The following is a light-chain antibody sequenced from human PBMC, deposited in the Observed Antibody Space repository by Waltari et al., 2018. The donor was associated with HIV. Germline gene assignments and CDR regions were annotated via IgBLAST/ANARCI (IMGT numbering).Light chain of an antibody. CDR1: NSNNGSNS. V-gene: IGLV1-44*01. CDR3: AAWDDSRNGEVI. Sequence: QSVLTQPPSASGTTGQRVTISCSGRNSNNGSNSVNWYQQVPGTAPKLLIYSNNQRPSGVPDRFSGSKSGNSASLAISGLRSEDEADYYCAAWDDSRNGEVIFGGGTKLTVL. J-gene: IGLJ2*01. CDR2: SNN.